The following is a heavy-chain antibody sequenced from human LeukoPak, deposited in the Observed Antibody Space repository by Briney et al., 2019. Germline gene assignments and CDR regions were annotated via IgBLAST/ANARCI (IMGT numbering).Heavy chain of an antibody. V-gene: IGHV3-7*01. CDR1: GLTFSSYW. CDR3: AKHYDFWSGYGSNWFDP. J-gene: IGHJ5*02. CDR2: IKQDGSEK. Sequence: GGSLRLSCAASGLTFSSYWMSWVRQAPGKGLEGLANIKQDGSEKYYVDSVKGRFTISRDNAKNSLDLQMNSLRVEDTAVYYCAKHYDFWSGYGSNWFDPWGQGTLVTVSS. D-gene: IGHD3-3*01.